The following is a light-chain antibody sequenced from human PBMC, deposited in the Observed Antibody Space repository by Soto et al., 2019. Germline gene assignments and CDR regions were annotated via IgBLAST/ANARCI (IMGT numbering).Light chain of an antibody. Sequence: EIVMTQSPATLSVSPGERATLSCRASQSVSSNLAWYQQKPGQAPRLLIYGASTRATGIPARFSGSGSGTEFTITISSLQSEDFAVYYCQQYNNWPQWTFGQGTTVEIK. CDR3: QQYNNWPQWT. CDR1: QSVSSN. CDR2: GAS. J-gene: IGKJ1*01. V-gene: IGKV3-15*01.